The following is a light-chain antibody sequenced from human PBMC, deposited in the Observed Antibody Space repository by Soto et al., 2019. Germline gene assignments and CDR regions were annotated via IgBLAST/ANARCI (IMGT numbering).Light chain of an antibody. J-gene: IGKJ1*01. CDR2: DAS. CDR3: HQYNSYSPWT. V-gene: IGKV1-5*01. Sequence: DVLMTQFPSTLSASVGDRVTITCRASQSINIWVAWYQQIPGKAPKLLIYDASSLERGVPSRFSGSGSGTEFTLTISILQPDDFATYYCHQYNSYSPWTFGQGTKVDIK. CDR1: QSINIW.